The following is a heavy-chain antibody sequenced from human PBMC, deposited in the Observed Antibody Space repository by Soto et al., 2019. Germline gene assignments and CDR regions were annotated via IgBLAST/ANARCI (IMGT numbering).Heavy chain of an antibody. CDR3: AKPRQITSLLLYYFDY. J-gene: IGHJ4*02. CDR1: GFTFSSYG. Sequence: QVQLVESGGGVVQPGRSLRLSCAASGFTFSSYGMHWVRQAPGKGQEWVAVISYDGSNKYYADSVKGRFTISRDNSKNTLYLQMNSLRAEDTAVYYCAKPRQITSLLLYYFDYWGQGTLVTVSS. CDR2: ISYDGSNK. V-gene: IGHV3-30*18. D-gene: IGHD2-15*01.